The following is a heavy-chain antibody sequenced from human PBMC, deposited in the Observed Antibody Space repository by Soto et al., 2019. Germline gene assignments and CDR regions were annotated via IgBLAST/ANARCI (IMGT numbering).Heavy chain of an antibody. CDR3: ARGIGYCSRTNSYSSSHLRFAS. CDR2: INHRGNT. V-gene: IGHV4-34*01. Sequence: PSETLSLTGAVDGGSFRGHYGSWIRQPPGKWLEWIGEINHRGNTNYNPSLKSQVTISIDTSKNQFSLHVTSVTAADTAVYFCARGIGYCSRTNSYSSSHLRFASCGQGSLVTVAS. CDR1: GGSFRGHY. J-gene: IGHJ4*02. D-gene: IGHD2-8*01.